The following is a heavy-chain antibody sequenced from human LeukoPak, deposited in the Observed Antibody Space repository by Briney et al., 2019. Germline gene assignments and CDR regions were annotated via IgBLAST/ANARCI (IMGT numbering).Heavy chain of an antibody. CDR1: GFIFSDYG. D-gene: IGHD1-1*01. CDR3: ARWGGTRQYYFDY. J-gene: IGHJ4*02. Sequence: GGSLRLSCAVSGFIFSDYGFHWVRQAPGKGLEWVAVTRFDGSIKQYADSVKGRFTISRDDSKNTLYLQMNSLKSEDTAAYYCARWGGTRQYYFDYWGRGTLVTVSS. CDR2: TRFDGSIK. V-gene: IGHV3-33*01.